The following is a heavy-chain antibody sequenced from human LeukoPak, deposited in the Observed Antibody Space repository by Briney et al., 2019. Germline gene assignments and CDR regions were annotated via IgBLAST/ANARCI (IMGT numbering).Heavy chain of an antibody. CDR3: ARQGQWLPRTDNNWFDP. J-gene: IGHJ5*02. CDR1: GYSFTTYW. V-gene: IGHV5-51*01. Sequence: GESLKISCKGSGYSFTTYWIGWVRQMPGKGLEWMGIIYPGDSDTRYSPSFQGQVTISADKSINTAYLQWSSLKASDTAMYYCARQGQWLPRTDNNWFDPRGQGTLVTVSS. CDR2: IYPGDSDT. D-gene: IGHD6-19*01.